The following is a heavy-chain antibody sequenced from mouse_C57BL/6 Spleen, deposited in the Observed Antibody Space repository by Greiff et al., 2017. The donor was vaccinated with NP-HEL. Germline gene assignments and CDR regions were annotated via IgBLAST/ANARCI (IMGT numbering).Heavy chain of an antibody. V-gene: IGHV2-2*01. CDR1: GFSLTSYG. D-gene: IGHD2-3*01. J-gene: IGHJ3*01. CDR2: IWSGGST. Sequence: QVQLKESGPGLVQPSQSLSITCTVSGFSLTSYGVHWVRQSPGKGLEWLGVIWSGGSTDYTAAFISRLSISKDNSKSQVFFKMNSLQADDTAIYYCARNDGYFFAYWGQGTLVTVSA. CDR3: ARNDGYFFAY.